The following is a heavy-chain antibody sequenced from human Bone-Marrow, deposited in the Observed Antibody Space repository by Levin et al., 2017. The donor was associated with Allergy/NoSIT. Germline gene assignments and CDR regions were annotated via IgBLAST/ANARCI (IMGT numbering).Heavy chain of an antibody. Sequence: PGGSLRLSCAASGFRFEDHAMHWVRQGPGKGLEWVSGISWNSGSVDYADSVRGRFTTSRDNAKKSLYLQMNSLRVDDTALYYCVRTTMAVNGAFDSWGPGTLVTVSS. CDR3: VRTTMAVNGAFDS. J-gene: IGHJ4*02. D-gene: IGHD6-19*01. V-gene: IGHV3-9*01. CDR2: ISWNSGSV. CDR1: GFRFEDHA.